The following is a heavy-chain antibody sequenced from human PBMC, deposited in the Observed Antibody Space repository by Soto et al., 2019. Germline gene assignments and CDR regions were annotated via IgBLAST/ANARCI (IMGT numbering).Heavy chain of an antibody. J-gene: IGHJ6*02. CDR2: IKQDGSEK. CDR3: ARENYYGSGSYYTPRYYYGMDV. Sequence: GGSLRLSCAASGFTFSSYWMSWVRQAPGKGLEWVANIKQDGSEKYYVDSVKGRFTISRDNAKNSLYLQMNSLRAEDTAVYYCARENYYGSGSYYTPRYYYGMDVWGQGTTV. CDR1: GFTFSSYW. D-gene: IGHD3-10*01. V-gene: IGHV3-7*01.